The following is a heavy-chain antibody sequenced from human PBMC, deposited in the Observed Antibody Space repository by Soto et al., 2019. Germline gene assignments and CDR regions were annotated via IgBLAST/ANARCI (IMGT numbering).Heavy chain of an antibody. V-gene: IGHV3-23*01. Sequence: GSLRLSCAASGITFSSYAMSWVRQAPGKGLEWASAISAGGSSTYYADSVKGRFTISRDNSKNTLYLQMNSLRAEDTAVYYCAKQAGSCSWSRCYFDYWGQGTLVTVSS. CDR3: AKQAGSCSWSRCYFDY. J-gene: IGHJ4*02. CDR2: ISAGGSST. D-gene: IGHD3-10*02. CDR1: GITFSSYA.